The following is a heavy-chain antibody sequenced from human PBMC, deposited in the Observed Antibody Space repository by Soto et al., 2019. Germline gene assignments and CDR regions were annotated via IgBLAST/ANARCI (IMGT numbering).Heavy chain of an antibody. Sequence: VQLVESGGGLIQPGGSLRLSCAASGFTVSSNYMSWVRQAPGKGLEWVSVIYSGGSTYYADSVKGRFTISRDNSKNTLYLQMNSLRAEDTAVYYCARVGAAAGGNWFDPWGQGTLVTVSS. J-gene: IGHJ5*02. D-gene: IGHD6-13*01. V-gene: IGHV3-53*01. CDR3: ARVGAAAGGNWFDP. CDR2: IYSGGST. CDR1: GFTVSSNY.